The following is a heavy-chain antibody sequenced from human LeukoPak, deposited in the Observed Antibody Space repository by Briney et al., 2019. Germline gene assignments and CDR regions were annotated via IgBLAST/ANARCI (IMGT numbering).Heavy chain of an antibody. CDR3: TTDYYYDSSGSYYTIDY. J-gene: IGHJ4*02. D-gene: IGHD3-22*01. V-gene: IGHV1-24*01. CDR1: GYTLTELS. CDR2: FGPEDGET. Sequence: GASVKVSCKVSGYTLTELSMHWVRQAPGKGLEWMGGFGPEDGETFYAQKFQGRVTMTKDTSTDTAYMELSSLRSEDTAVYYCTTDYYYDSSGSYYTIDYWGQGTLVTVSS.